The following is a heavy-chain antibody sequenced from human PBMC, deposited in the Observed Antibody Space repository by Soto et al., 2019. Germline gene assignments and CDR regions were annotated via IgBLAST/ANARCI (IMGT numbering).Heavy chain of an antibody. CDR2: IIPIFGTA. D-gene: IGHD4-17*01. CDR1: GGTFSSYA. Sequence: QVQLVQSGAEVKKPGSSVKVSCTASGGTFSSYAISWVRQAPGQGLEWMGGIIPIFGTANYAQKFQGRVTITAYESTSTACRALSSLRSEDTAVYYCAREGDGDYFLTVGAFDIWGQGTMVTVSS. CDR3: AREGDGDYFLTVGAFDI. J-gene: IGHJ3*02. V-gene: IGHV1-69*01.